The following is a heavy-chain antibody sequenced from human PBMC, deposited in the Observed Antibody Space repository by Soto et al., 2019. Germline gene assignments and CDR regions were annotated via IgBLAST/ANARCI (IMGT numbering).Heavy chain of an antibody. CDR1: GYTLTRYA. CDR2: SNAGNGNT. D-gene: IGHD6-13*01. CDR3: AWVSRAGAVYGMGV. V-gene: IGHV1-3*01. J-gene: IGHJ6*04. Sequence: ASVNVSCKACGYTLTRYAMPWLRQAPGDRLEWMGWSNAGNGNTKYSQKMQGRVTINRATSPSPGYMGPSSLRSEDTAMYYCAWVSRAGAVYGMGVWGRG.